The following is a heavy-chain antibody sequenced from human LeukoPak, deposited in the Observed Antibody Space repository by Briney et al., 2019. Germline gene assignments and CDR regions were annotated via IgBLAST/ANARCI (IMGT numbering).Heavy chain of an antibody. V-gene: IGHV4-39*07. D-gene: IGHD3-16*01. J-gene: IGHJ2*01. CDR2: IYYSGST. Sequence: SETLSLTCTVSDDSISSSTYYWSWIRQPPGKGLEWIGNIYYSGSTYYNPSLKSRVTISVDTSKNQFSLNLSSVTAADTAVYYCARVKRGVRNWYFDLWGRGTLVTVSS. CDR3: ARVKRGVRNWYFDL. CDR1: DDSISSSTYY.